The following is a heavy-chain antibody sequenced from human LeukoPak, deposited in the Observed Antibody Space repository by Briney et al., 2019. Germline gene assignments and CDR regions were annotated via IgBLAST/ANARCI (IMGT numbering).Heavy chain of an antibody. CDR3: AGGITGGDF. J-gene: IGHJ4*02. CDR2: INPNGGGT. D-gene: IGHD1-14*01. Sequence: ASVKVSCKAFGYTFIGYYMHWVRQAPGQGLEWMGWINPNGGGTNYAQEFQGRVTMTRDTSISTAYMELSRLRSDDTALYYCAGGITGGDFWGQGTLVTVSS. V-gene: IGHV1-2*02. CDR1: GYTFIGYY.